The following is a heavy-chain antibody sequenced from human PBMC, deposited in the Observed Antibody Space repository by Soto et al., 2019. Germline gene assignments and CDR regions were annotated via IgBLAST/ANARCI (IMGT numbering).Heavy chain of an antibody. Sequence: ASVKVSCKASGYTFTSYAMHWVRRATGQGLEWMGWISGYNGDTNYAQKFQGRVSMTIETSTGTAYMELRSLTSDDTAVYYCAKNGQPPYYYYGLDVWGQGTKVTVSS. CDR2: ISGYNGDT. J-gene: IGHJ6*02. D-gene: IGHD2-8*01. CDR3: AKNGQPPYYYYGLDV. V-gene: IGHV1-18*01. CDR1: GYTFTSYA.